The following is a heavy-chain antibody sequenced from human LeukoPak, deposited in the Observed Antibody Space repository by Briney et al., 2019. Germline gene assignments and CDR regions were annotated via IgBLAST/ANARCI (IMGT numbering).Heavy chain of an antibody. CDR1: GFTFDDYG. J-gene: IGHJ6*03. V-gene: IGHV3-20*04. Sequence: GGSLRLSCAASGFTFDDYGMSWVRQAPGKGLERVSGINWNGGSTGYADSVKGRFTISRDNAKNSLYLQMNSLRAEDTALYYCARASEDIVVVPAAYYYYYYMDVWGKGTTVTVSS. D-gene: IGHD2-2*01. CDR3: ARASEDIVVVPAAYYYYYYMDV. CDR2: INWNGGST.